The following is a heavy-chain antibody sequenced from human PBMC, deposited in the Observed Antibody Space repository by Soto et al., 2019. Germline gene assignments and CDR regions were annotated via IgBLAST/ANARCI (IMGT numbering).Heavy chain of an antibody. CDR1: AFTFSSYG. J-gene: IGHJ5*02. CDR3: VKDTVRYSSGINWLDP. CDR2: ISGSGRDT. Sequence: PGGSLRLFCAASAFTFSSYGMSWVRQAPGKGLDWVSGISGSGRDTYYADSVKGRFSISRDNSKNTLFLQMSSLRPEDTALYYCVKDTVRYSSGINWLDPWGQGTLVTVSS. D-gene: IGHD6-19*01. V-gene: IGHV3-23*01.